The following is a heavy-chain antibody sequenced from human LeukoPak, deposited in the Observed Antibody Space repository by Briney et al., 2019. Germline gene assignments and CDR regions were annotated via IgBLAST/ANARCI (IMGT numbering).Heavy chain of an antibody. CDR2: IYHSGST. CDR3: AKTIAAAAPYYFDH. D-gene: IGHD6-13*01. Sequence: PSETLSLTCAVSGGSISSCNWWSWVRQPPGKGLEWIGEIYHSGSTNHNPSLESRVTISVDKSKNQFSLKLSSVTAADTAVYYCAKTIAAAAPYYFDHWGQGTLVTVSP. J-gene: IGHJ4*02. CDR1: GGSISSCNW. V-gene: IGHV4-4*02.